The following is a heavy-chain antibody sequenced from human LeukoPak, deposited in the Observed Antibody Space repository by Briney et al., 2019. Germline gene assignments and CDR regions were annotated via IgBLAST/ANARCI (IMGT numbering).Heavy chain of an antibody. J-gene: IGHJ3*02. V-gene: IGHV5-51*01. CDR2: IYACDSYI. Sequence: GESLKISCRTSGYILSAYWIGWVRHMPGRGLEGMGIIYACDSYIKYSPSFQGHVNISADKSINTAYLQWSSLKASDSAMYYCARQAYCSGDSCFSFLDPFDIWGQGTMVTVSS. CDR3: ARQAYCSGDSCFSFLDPFDI. D-gene: IGHD2-15*01. CDR1: GYILSAYW.